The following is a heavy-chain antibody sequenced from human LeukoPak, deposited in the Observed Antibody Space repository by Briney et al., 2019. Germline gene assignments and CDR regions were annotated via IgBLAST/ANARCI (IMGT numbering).Heavy chain of an antibody. D-gene: IGHD3-9*01. CDR3: ARSFDILTGPNWFDP. V-gene: IGHV4-30-4*08. J-gene: IGHJ5*02. Sequence: ASQTLSLTCTVSGGSISSGDYYWSWIRQHPGKGLEWIGYIYYSGSTNYNPSLKSRVTISVDTSKNQFSLKLSSVTTADTAVYYCARSFDILTGPNWFDPWGQGTLVTVSS. CDR1: GGSISSGDYY. CDR2: IYYSGST.